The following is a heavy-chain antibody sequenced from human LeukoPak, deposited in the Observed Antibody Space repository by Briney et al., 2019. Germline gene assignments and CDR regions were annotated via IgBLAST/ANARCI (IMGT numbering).Heavy chain of an antibody. Sequence: GGSLRLSCAASGFTFSSYAMSWVRQAPGKGLEWVSAISGSGGSTYYADSVKGRFTISRDNSKNTLYLQVNSLRAEDTAVYYCAKDAYESSGYSHFDYWGQGTLVTVSS. V-gene: IGHV3-23*01. CDR1: GFTFSSYA. CDR3: AKDAYESSGYSHFDY. J-gene: IGHJ4*02. D-gene: IGHD3-22*01. CDR2: ISGSGGST.